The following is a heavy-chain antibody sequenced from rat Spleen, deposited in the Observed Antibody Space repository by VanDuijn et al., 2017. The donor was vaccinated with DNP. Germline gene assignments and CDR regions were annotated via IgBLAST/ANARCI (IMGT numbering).Heavy chain of an antibody. V-gene: IGHV3-3*01. D-gene: IGHD1-1*01. CDR1: GYSITRNFR. J-gene: IGHJ1*01. CDR3: VREDYYSGDWYFDF. Sequence: VQLQESGPGLVESSQSLSLTCSVTGYSITRNFRWNWIRKFPGNKLEWMGYVNSADSTYYNPSLKRRISITRDTSKNQFFLQVNSVTTEDTATYYCVREDYYSGDWYFDFWGPGTMVTVSS. CDR2: VNSADST.